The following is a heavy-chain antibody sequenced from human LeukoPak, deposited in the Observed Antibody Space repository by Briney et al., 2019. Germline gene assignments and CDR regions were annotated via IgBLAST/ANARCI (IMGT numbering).Heavy chain of an antibody. V-gene: IGHV3-48*03. D-gene: IGHD3-22*01. CDR1: GYTFSSYE. CDR3: ASVTYYYDSSGYYHFDY. CDR2: ISSSGSTI. Sequence: GGSLRLSCAASGYTFSSYEMNWVRQAPGKGLEWVSYISSSGSTIYYADSVKGRFTISRDNAKNSLYLQMNSLRAEDTAVYYCASVTYYYDSSGYYHFDYWGQGTLVTVSS. J-gene: IGHJ4*02.